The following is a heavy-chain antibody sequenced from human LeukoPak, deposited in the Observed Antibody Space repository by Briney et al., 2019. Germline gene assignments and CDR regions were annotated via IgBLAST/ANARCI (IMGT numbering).Heavy chain of an antibody. Sequence: SETLSLTCTVSGGSISSGGYYWSWIRQHPGKGLAWIGYIYYSGSTYYNPSLKSRVTISVDTSKNQFSLKLSSVTAADTAVYYCARLPRSGSYPFDYWGQGTLVTVSS. CDR2: IYYSGST. V-gene: IGHV4-31*03. D-gene: IGHD3-10*01. CDR1: GGSISSGGYY. J-gene: IGHJ4*02. CDR3: ARLPRSGSYPFDY.